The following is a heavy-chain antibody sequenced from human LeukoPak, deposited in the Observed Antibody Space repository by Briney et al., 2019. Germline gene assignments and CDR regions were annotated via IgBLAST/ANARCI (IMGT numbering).Heavy chain of an antibody. CDR3: AKDGWLESGRPPFYFDS. V-gene: IGHV3-48*01. Sequence: GGSLRLSCVASGFTFNKYSMNWVRQAPGKGLQWLSYISGTSGTIYYADSVKGRFAISRDNARNSLYLQMSSLRVEDTAVYYCAKDGWLESGRPPFYFDSWGQGTLVTVSS. J-gene: IGHJ4*01. D-gene: IGHD3-10*01. CDR1: GFTFNKYS. CDR2: ISGTSGTI.